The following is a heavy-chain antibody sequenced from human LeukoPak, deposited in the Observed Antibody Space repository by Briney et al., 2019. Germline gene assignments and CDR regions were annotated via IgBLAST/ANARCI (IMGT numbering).Heavy chain of an antibody. J-gene: IGHJ4*02. D-gene: IGHD3-22*01. V-gene: IGHV3-13*05. CDR3: ARDDERLFLDY. CDR2: IGTAGDP. CDR1: GFTFSSYD. Sequence: PGGSLRLSCAASGFTFSSYDMHWVRQATGKGLEWVSAIGTAGDPYYPGSVKGRFTISRDNAKNTLYLQMNSLRAEDTAVYYCARDDERLFLDYWGQGTLVTVSS.